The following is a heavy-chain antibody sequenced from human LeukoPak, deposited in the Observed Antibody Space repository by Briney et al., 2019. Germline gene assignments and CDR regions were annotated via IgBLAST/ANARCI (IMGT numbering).Heavy chain of an antibody. D-gene: IGHD6-6*01. Sequence: GGSLRLSCIATGFTFSNFGMAWVRQSPGQGLEWVSTISGDGNNVHLADSVKGRFIISRDNSRSTLYLEMNSLRVEDTAIYYCAKDAGPQQLVFFDSWGQGTLVTVSS. CDR3: AKDAGPQQLVFFDS. CDR2: ISGDGNNV. CDR1: GFTFSNFG. V-gene: IGHV3-23*01. J-gene: IGHJ4*02.